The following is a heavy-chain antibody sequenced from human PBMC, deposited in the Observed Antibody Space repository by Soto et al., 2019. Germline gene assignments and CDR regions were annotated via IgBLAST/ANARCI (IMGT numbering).Heavy chain of an antibody. Sequence: SETLSLTCTVSGGSISSSSYYWGWIRQPPGKGLEWIGSIYYSGSTYYNPSLKSRVTISVDTSKNQFSLKLSSVTAADTAVYYCARRIAVAGTVTYYFDYWGQGTLVTVSS. CDR2: IYYSGST. D-gene: IGHD6-19*01. V-gene: IGHV4-39*01. J-gene: IGHJ4*02. CDR1: GGSISSSSYY. CDR3: ARRIAVAGTVTYYFDY.